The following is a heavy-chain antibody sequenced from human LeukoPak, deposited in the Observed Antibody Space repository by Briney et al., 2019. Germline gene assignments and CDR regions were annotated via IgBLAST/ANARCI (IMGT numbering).Heavy chain of an antibody. CDR3: ARGAKISRAFDI. V-gene: IGHV1-69*13. CDR2: IIPIFGTA. Sequence: ASVKVSCKASGGTFTNRAINWVRQAPGQGLEWMGGIIPIFGTANYAQKFQGRVTITADESTSTAYMELSSLRSEDTAVYYCARGAKISRAFDIWGQGTMVTVSS. CDR1: GGTFTNRA. J-gene: IGHJ3*02. D-gene: IGHD2/OR15-2a*01.